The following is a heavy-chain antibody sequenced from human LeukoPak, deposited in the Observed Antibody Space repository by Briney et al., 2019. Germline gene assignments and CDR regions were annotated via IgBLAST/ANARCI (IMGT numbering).Heavy chain of an antibody. D-gene: IGHD6-13*01. CDR2: IYHSGST. CDR1: GGSISSGGYS. Sequence: SQTLSLTCAVSGGSISSGGYSWRWIRQPPGKGLEWIGYIYHSGSTYYNPSLKSRVTISVDRSKNQFSLKLSSVTAADTAVYYCARLVAATGNFDYWGQGTLVTVSS. CDR3: ARLVAATGNFDY. V-gene: IGHV4-30-2*01. J-gene: IGHJ4*02.